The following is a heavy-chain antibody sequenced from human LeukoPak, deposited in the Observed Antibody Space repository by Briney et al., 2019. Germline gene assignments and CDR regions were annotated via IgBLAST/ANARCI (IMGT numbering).Heavy chain of an antibody. Sequence: PGGSLRPSCAASGFTFSSYAMSWVRQAPGKGLEWVSAISGSGGSTYYADSVKGRFTFSRDNSKNMLYLQMSSLRAEDTAVYYCAKGKGGAKSRDYYYYMDVWGKGTTVTVSS. CDR3: AKGKGGAKSRDYYYYMDV. CDR1: GFTFSSYA. CDR2: ISGSGGST. J-gene: IGHJ6*03. D-gene: IGHD3-16*01. V-gene: IGHV3-23*01.